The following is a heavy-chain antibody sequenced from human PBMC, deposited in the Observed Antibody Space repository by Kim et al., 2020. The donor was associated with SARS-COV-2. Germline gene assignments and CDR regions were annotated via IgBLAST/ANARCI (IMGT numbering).Heavy chain of an antibody. V-gene: IGHV4-59*08. CDR2: VYYSGST. Sequence: SETLSLTCTVSGGSISTYYWSWVRQTPGKGLEWIGNVYYSGSTKYNPSLESRINISADTSKSQLSLTLSSVTAADAAVYYCSRHRRGLWFGHFSTHFDY. J-gene: IGHJ4*01. CDR3: SRHRRGLWFGHFSTHFDY. D-gene: IGHD3-10*01. CDR1: GGSISTYY.